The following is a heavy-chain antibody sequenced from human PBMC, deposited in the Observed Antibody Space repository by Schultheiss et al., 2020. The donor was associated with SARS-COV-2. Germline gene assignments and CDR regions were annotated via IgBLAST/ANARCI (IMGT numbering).Heavy chain of an antibody. CDR2: INPNSGGT. D-gene: IGHD2-15*01. CDR1: GYTFTGYY. V-gene: IGHV1-2*02. Sequence: ASVKVSCKASGYTFTGYYMHWVRQAPGQGLEWMGWINPNSGGTNYAQKFQGRVTMTRDTSISTAYMEMRSLRSDDTAMYYCAKDGYCSGTHCHETWGQGTMVTVSS. J-gene: IGHJ3*01. CDR3: AKDGYCSGTHCHET.